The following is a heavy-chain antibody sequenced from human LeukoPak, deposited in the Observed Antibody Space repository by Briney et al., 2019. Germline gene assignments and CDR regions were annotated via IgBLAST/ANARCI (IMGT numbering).Heavy chain of an antibody. CDR2: ISSSSSYI. V-gene: IGHV3-21*01. J-gene: IGHJ4*02. Sequence: GGSLRLSCAASGFTFSSYSMNWVRQAPGKGLEWVSCISSSSSYIYYADSVKGRFTISRDNAKNSLYLQMNSLRAEDTAVYYCARDQSGYCSSTSCPNDYWSQGTLVTVSS. CDR1: GFTFSSYS. CDR3: ARDQSGYCSSTSCPNDY. D-gene: IGHD2-2*01.